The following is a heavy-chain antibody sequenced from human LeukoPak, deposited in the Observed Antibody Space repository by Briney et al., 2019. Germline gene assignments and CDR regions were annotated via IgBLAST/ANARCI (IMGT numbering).Heavy chain of an antibody. D-gene: IGHD2-15*01. Sequence: GASVKVSCKASGYTFTGYYMHWVRQAPGQGLEWMGWINPNSGGTNYAQKFQGRVTMTRDTSISTAYMELSRLRSEDTAVYYCARGDCSGGSCRNYYYYGMDVWGQGTTVTVSS. V-gene: IGHV1-2*02. J-gene: IGHJ6*02. CDR1: GYTFTGYY. CDR3: ARGDCSGGSCRNYYYYGMDV. CDR2: INPNSGGT.